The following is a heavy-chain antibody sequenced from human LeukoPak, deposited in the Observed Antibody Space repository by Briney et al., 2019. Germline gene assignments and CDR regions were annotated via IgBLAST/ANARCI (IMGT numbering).Heavy chain of an antibody. CDR1: GFTFSGYG. CDR3: AKEDMNFFDY. D-gene: IGHD3/OR15-3a*01. CDR2: IRFDGSNK. V-gene: IGHV3-30*02. J-gene: IGHJ4*02. Sequence: GGSLILPCAASGFTFSGYGMHWVRQAPGKGLEWVAFIRFDGSNKYYADSVKGRLTISRDNSKNTLYLQMNSLRAEDTAVYYCAKEDMNFFDYWGQGTLVTVSS.